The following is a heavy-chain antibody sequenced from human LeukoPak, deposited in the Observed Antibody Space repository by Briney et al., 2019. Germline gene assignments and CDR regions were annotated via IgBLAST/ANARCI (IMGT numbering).Heavy chain of an antibody. CDR2: ISSRSDYI. V-gene: IGHV3-21*01. CDR1: GFTFSSDS. J-gene: IGHJ4*02. Sequence: PGGSLRLSCTASGFTFSSDSMSWVRQAPGRGLEWVSSISSRSDYIYYADSMKGRFTISGDNAKNSLFLQMNSLRAEDTAVYYCARGSTTEIGWNYWGQGTLVTVSS. CDR3: ARGSTTEIGWNY. D-gene: IGHD1-14*01.